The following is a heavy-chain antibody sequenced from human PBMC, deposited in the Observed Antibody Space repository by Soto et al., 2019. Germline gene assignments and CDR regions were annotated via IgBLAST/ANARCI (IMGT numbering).Heavy chain of an antibody. V-gene: IGHV1-18*01. D-gene: IGHD2-15*01. CDR3: AREDDCSGGSCYSSFYYMDV. CDR1: GYTFTSYG. CDR2: ISAYNGNT. J-gene: IGHJ6*03. Sequence: QVQLVQSGAEVKKPGASVKVSCKASGYTFTSYGISWVRQAPGQGLEWMGWISAYNGNTNYAQKLQGRVTMTTDTSTSTAYMELRSLRYDDTAVYYCAREDDCSGGSCYSSFYYMDVWGKGTTVTVSS.